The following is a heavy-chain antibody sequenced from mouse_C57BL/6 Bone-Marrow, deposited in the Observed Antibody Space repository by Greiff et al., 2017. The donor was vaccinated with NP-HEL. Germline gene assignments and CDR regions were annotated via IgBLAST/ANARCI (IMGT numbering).Heavy chain of an antibody. Sequence: AASGVDFSRYWMSWVRRAPGKGLEWIGEINPDSSTINYAPSLKDKFIISRDNAKNTLYLQMSKVRSEDTALYYCARLHYYGSSLYYYAMDYWGQGTSVTVSS. V-gene: IGHV4-1*01. J-gene: IGHJ4*01. CDR1: GVDFSRYW. CDR3: ARLHYYGSSLYYYAMDY. CDR2: INPDSSTI. D-gene: IGHD1-1*01.